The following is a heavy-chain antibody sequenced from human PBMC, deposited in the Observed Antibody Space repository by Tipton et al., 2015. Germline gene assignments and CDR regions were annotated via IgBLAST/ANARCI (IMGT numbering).Heavy chain of an antibody. J-gene: IGHJ4*02. CDR1: SDSINKYY. V-gene: IGHV4-59*08. CDR3: ACQDYDSLTRDYQTVDY. Sequence: TLSLTCTVSSDSINKYYWSWIRQPPGKELQWIGYIQYSGGTNYNPSLESRASMSVDTSKTQFSLKLTSVTAADTAVYYCACQDYDSLTRDYQTVDYWGQGTLVTVSS. D-gene: IGHD3-9*01. CDR2: IQYSGGT.